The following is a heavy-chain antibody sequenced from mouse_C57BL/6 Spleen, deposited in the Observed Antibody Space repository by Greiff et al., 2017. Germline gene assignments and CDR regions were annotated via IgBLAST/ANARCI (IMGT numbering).Heavy chain of an antibody. Sequence: VQLQQSGPGLVQPSQSLSITCTVSGFSLTSYGVHWVRQSPGKGLEWLGVIWRGGSTDYNAAFMSRLSITKDNSKSQVFFKMNSLQADDTAIYYCARKPIGSYWYFDVWGTGTTVTVSS. D-gene: IGHD2-14*01. CDR3: ARKPIGSYWYFDV. J-gene: IGHJ1*03. CDR1: GFSLTSYG. CDR2: IWRGGST. V-gene: IGHV2-5*01.